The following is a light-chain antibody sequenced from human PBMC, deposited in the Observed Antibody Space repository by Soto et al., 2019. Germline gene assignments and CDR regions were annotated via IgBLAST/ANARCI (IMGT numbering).Light chain of an antibody. CDR1: QSISSY. CDR3: QHYNSYSEA. J-gene: IGKJ1*01. Sequence: IHMTQSPSTLSASVGDIVTITCRASQSISSYLNWYKQKRGKAPKLLIYKASTLKSGVPSRFSGSGSGTEFTLTISSLQSDDFETYYCQHYNSYSEAFDQGTKVDIK. CDR2: KAS. V-gene: IGKV1-5*03.